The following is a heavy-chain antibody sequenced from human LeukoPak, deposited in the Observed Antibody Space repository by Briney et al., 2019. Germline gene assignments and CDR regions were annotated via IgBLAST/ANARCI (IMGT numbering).Heavy chain of an antibody. D-gene: IGHD6-13*01. CDR3: AKGRQQLVAYFDY. Sequence: ASVKVSCKASGGTFSSYAISWVRQAPGQGLEWMGGIIPIFGTANYAQKFQGRVTITTDESTSTAYMELSSLRSEDTAVYYCAKGRQQLVAYFDYWGQGTLVTVSS. CDR2: IIPIFGTA. V-gene: IGHV1-69*05. J-gene: IGHJ4*02. CDR1: GGTFSSYA.